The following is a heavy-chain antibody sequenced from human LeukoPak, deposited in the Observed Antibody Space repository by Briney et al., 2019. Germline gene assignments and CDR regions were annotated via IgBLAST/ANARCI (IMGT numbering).Heavy chain of an antibody. J-gene: IGHJ4*02. Sequence: PSETLSLTCTVSGYSIRSGFYWGWIRQPPGKGLEWIGNIYHSGITYYTPSLKSRVTISVDTSKNQFYLKLSSVTAADTAVYYCARAVGYFDWLPLFDYWGQGTLVTVSS. V-gene: IGHV4-38-2*02. CDR2: IYHSGIT. CDR3: ARAVGYFDWLPLFDY. CDR1: GYSIRSGFY. D-gene: IGHD3-9*01.